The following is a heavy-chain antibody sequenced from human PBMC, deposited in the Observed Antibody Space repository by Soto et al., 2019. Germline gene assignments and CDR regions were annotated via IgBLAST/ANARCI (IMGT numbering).Heavy chain of an antibody. CDR3: AFPATADFDY. J-gene: IGHJ4*02. CDR1: VGSICSTKW. Sequence: PSEGLYGTGADSVGSICSTKWGTWFGQSPGRGLEWIGEIYHSGTTNYSPSPKSRVNIAVDMSTNHLSLTLISVTAADTAVYYCAFPATADFDYPGKALLVTVSS. V-gene: IGHV4-4*02. D-gene: IGHD6-13*01. CDR2: IYHSGTT.